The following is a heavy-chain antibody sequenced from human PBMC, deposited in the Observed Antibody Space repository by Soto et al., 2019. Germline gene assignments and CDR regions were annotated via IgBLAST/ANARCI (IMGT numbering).Heavy chain of an antibody. D-gene: IGHD2-15*01. CDR2: MLYSGLT. CDR3: APLSVSLSGPYGIHV. J-gene: IGHJ6*02. Sequence: SETLSLTCSVSGYSVSSSDYYWAWIRQPPGKGLEWIGSMLYSGLTYYNPSLKSRVTLSVDTSKNKFSVRLNSVTASDTAAYYCAPLSVSLSGPYGIHVWGQGTTVTVSS. CDR1: GYSVSSSDYY. V-gene: IGHV4-39*01.